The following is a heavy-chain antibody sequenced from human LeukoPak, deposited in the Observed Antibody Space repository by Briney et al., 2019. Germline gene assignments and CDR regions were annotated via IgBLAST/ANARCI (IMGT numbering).Heavy chain of an antibody. D-gene: IGHD6-13*01. CDR3: ARRNHGSNWYNWFDP. CDR2: ISNSGSTI. Sequence: GGSLRLSCAAPGFTFSSYEMNRVRQAPGKGLEWVSYISNSGSTINYADSVKGRFTISRENAKKSLYLQMNSLRAEDTAVYYCARRNHGSNWYNWFDPWGQGTLVTVSS. J-gene: IGHJ5*02. V-gene: IGHV3-48*03. CDR1: GFTFSSYE.